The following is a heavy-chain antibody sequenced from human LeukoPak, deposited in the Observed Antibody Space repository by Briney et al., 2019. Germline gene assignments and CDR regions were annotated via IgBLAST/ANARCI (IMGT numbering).Heavy chain of an antibody. D-gene: IGHD6-19*01. Sequence: ASVTVSCKASGYSFTDKYMHWVRQAPGQGLEWMGWINPNSGGTNYAQKFQGRVTMTRDTSISTAYMELSRLRSDDTAVYYCARAYSSGWLEGDYFDYWGQGTLVTVSS. J-gene: IGHJ4*02. CDR3: ARAYSSGWLEGDYFDY. V-gene: IGHV1-2*02. CDR1: GYSFTDKY. CDR2: INPNSGGT.